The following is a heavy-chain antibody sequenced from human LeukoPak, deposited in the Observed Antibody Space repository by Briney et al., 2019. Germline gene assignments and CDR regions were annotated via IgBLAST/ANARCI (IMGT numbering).Heavy chain of an antibody. J-gene: IGHJ4*02. CDR3: AREASSSGWRYLDY. Sequence: GGSLRVSCAASGFTVSSNYMSWVRQAPGKGVEWVSVIYSGGNTYYADSVKGRFTISRENSKNTLSLQMNSLRAEDTAVYYCAREASSSGWRYLDYWGQGTLVTVSS. CDR1: GFTVSSNY. V-gene: IGHV3-66*01. D-gene: IGHD6-19*01. CDR2: IYSGGNT.